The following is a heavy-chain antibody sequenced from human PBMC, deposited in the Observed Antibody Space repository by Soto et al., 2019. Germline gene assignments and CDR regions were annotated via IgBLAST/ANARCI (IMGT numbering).Heavy chain of an antibody. Sequence: SETLSLTCTVSGGSISSYYWSWIRQPPGKGLEWIGYIYYSGSTNYNPSLKSRVTISVDTSKNQFSLKLSSVTAADTAVYYCARALGGPVTDYWGQGTLVSVSS. CDR1: GGSISSYY. CDR2: IYYSGST. D-gene: IGHD4-4*01. CDR3: ARALGGPVTDY. J-gene: IGHJ4*02. V-gene: IGHV4-59*01.